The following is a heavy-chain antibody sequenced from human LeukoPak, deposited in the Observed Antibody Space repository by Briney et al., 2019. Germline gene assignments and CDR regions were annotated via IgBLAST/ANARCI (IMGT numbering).Heavy chain of an antibody. CDR1: GCTFSSYA. V-gene: IGHV1-69*04. CDR3: ARAPYDYGDYVGAFDI. J-gene: IGHJ3*02. Sequence: SVKVSCKASGCTFSSYAISWVRQAPGQGLEWMGRIIPILGIANYAQKFQGRVTITADKSTSTAYMELSSLRSEDTAVYYRARAPYDYGDYVGAFDIWGQGTMVTVSS. D-gene: IGHD4-17*01. CDR2: IIPILGIA.